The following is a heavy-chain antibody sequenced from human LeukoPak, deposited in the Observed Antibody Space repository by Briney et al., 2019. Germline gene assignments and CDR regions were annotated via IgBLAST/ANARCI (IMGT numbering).Heavy chain of an antibody. Sequence: GESLKISCKGSGYSFTSYWIGWVRQMPGKGLEWMGIIYPGDSDTRYSPSFQGQVTISADKSISTAYLQWSSLKASDTAMYYCARLMRISWTYYYGMDVWGQGTTVTVSS. V-gene: IGHV5-51*01. J-gene: IGHJ6*02. CDR3: ARLMRISWTYYYGMDV. CDR2: IYPGDSDT. CDR1: GYSFTSYW. D-gene: IGHD2-2*01.